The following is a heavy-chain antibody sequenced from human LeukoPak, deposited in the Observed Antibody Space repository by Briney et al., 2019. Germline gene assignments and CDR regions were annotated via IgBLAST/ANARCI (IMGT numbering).Heavy chain of an antibody. CDR3: ARARFETTVTALIRKKNYYYYYYMDV. CDR1: GFTLSSYW. Sequence: GGSLRLSCAASGFTLSSYWMSWVRQAPGKGLEWVANIKEDGGEKYYVDSVKGRFTISRDNARNSLYLQMNSLRVEDTAVYYCARARFETTVTALIRKKNYYYYYYMDVWGKGTTVTVSS. J-gene: IGHJ6*03. V-gene: IGHV3-7*01. CDR2: IKEDGGEK. D-gene: IGHD4-17*01.